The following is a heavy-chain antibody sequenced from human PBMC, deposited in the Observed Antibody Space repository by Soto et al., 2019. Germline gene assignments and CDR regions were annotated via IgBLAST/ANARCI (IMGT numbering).Heavy chain of an antibody. D-gene: IGHD4-17*01. CDR1: GFTFSSYS. Sequence: GGSLRLSCAASGFTFSSYSMNWVRQAPGKGLEWVSSISSSSSYIYYADSVKGRFTISRDNAKNSLYLQMNSLRAEDTAVYYCARDWFGDYVLDYWGQGTLVTVSS. CDR3: ARDWFGDYVLDY. V-gene: IGHV3-21*01. J-gene: IGHJ4*02. CDR2: ISSSSSYI.